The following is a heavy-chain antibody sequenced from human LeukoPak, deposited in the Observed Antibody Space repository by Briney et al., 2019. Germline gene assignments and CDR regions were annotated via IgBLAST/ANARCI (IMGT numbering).Heavy chain of an antibody. J-gene: IGHJ3*02. CDR3: ARDDSGHGDYEAAFDI. V-gene: IGHV1-69*05. CDR2: IIPIFGTA. D-gene: IGHD4-17*01. CDR1: GGTFSSYA. Sequence: ASVKVSCKASGGTFSSYAISWVRQAPGQGLEWMGGIIPIFGTANYAQKFQGRVMITTDESTSTAYMELSSLRSEDTAVYYCARDDSGHGDYEAAFDIWGQGTMVTVSS.